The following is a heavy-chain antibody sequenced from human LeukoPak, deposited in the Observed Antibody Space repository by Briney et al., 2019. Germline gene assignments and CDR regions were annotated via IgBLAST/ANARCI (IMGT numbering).Heavy chain of an antibody. V-gene: IGHV3-74*01. CDR2: IRRDGTT. Sequence: GGSLRLSCAGSGFTLSSYWIHWVRQAPGKELVWVSLIRRDGTTSFAASVQGRFTISRDNARNTLYLQMNSLGAEDTAVYYCARDAGQATPFDYWGPGTLVTVSS. J-gene: IGHJ4*02. CDR1: GFTLSSYW. CDR3: ARDAGQATPFDY. D-gene: IGHD2-15*01.